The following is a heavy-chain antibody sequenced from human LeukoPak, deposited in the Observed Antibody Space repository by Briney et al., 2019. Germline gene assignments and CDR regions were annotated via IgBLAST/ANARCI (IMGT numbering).Heavy chain of an antibody. CDR2: IHHSGST. D-gene: IGHD3-10*01. V-gene: IGHV4-38-2*02. CDR3: ARRKTYGSGRTYYYYMDV. Sequence: SETLSLTCTVSGYFISSGYYWGWIRQPPGKGLQWIGSIHHSGSTYYNPSLKSRVTISVDTSKNQFSLKLSSVTAADTAVYYCARRKTYGSGRTYYYYMDVWGKGTTVTISS. J-gene: IGHJ6*03. CDR1: GYFISSGYY.